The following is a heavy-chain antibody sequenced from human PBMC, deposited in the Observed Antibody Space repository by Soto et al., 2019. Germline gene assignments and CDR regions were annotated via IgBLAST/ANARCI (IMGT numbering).Heavy chain of an antibody. CDR3: AREPSGKYSYGDYYYSGMNV. J-gene: IGHJ6*02. CDR2: IYYSGRT. Sequence: SETLSLTCTVSGGSISSGGYYWSWIRQHPGKGLEWIGYIYYSGRTYYNPSLKSRVTISVDTSKNQCYLKLSSVTAADTAVYYCAREPSGKYSYGDYYYSGMNVWGQGHTVT. CDR1: GGSISSGGYY. V-gene: IGHV4-31*03. D-gene: IGHD5-18*01.